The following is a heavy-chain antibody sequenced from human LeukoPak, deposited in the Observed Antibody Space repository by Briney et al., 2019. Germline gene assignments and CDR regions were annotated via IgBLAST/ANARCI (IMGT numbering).Heavy chain of an antibody. CDR2: IKSKTDGGTT. Sequence: GGSLRLSCAASGFTFSNAWMSWVRQAPGKGLEWVGRIKSKTDGGTTDYAAPVKGRFTISRDDSKNTLYLQMNSLKTEDTAVYYCTTAEYDSSGYYGDYWGQGTLVTVSS. D-gene: IGHD3-22*01. V-gene: IGHV3-15*01. CDR3: TTAEYDSSGYYGDY. J-gene: IGHJ4*02. CDR1: GFTFSNAW.